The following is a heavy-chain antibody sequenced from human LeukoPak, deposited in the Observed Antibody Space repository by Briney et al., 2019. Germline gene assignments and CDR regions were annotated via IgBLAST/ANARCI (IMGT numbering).Heavy chain of an antibody. CDR1: GGSISSYY. J-gene: IGHJ6*03. D-gene: IGHD2-2*01. CDR2: IYYSGST. Sequence: SETLSPTCTVSGGSISSYYWSWIRQPPGKGLEWIGYIYYSGSTNYNPSLKSRVTISVDTSKNQFSLKLSSVTAADTAVYYCASLVPAAKDYYYMDVWGKGTTVTVSS. CDR3: ASLVPAAKDYYYMDV. V-gene: IGHV4-59*01.